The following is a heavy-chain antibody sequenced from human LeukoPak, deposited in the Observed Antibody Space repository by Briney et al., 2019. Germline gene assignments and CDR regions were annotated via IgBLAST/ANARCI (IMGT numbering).Heavy chain of an antibody. J-gene: IGHJ3*02. Sequence: PGGSLRLSCAASGFTFGSYGMSWVRQAPGKGLEWVSAISGSGGSTYYADSVKGRFTISRDNSKNTLYLQMNSLRAEDTAVYYCAKAPREEDAFDIWGQGTMVTVSS. CDR3: AKAPREEDAFDI. CDR1: GFTFGSYG. V-gene: IGHV3-23*01. CDR2: ISGSGGST.